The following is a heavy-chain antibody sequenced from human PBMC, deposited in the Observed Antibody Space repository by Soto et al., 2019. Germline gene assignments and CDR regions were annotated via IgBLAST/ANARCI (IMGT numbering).Heavy chain of an antibody. J-gene: IGHJ6*03. CDR1: GGSISSSNW. V-gene: IGHV4-4*02. Sequence: QVQLQESGPGLVKPSGTLSLTCGVSGGSISSSNWWSWVRQSPGKGMEWIGEIYQSGSTNYNPSPKSRVTTSVDKSKNQFSLKLRSVTAADTAVYYCARAAGLLTYYYDMDVWGKGTTVTVSS. D-gene: IGHD6-19*01. CDR2: IYQSGST. CDR3: ARAAGLLTYYYDMDV.